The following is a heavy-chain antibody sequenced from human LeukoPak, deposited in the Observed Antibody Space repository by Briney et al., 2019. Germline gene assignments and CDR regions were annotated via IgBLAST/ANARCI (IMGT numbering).Heavy chain of an antibody. J-gene: IGHJ4*02. V-gene: IGHV3-7*03. Sequence: GGSLRLSCAASGFTFSSYWMSWVRQAPGKGLEWVANIKQDGSEKYYVDSVKGRFTISRDNAKNSLYLQMNSLRAEDTAVYYCTRRNKDDSSGYYYDWGQGTLVTVSS. D-gene: IGHD3-22*01. CDR2: IKQDGSEK. CDR3: TRRNKDDSSGYYYD. CDR1: GFTFSSYW.